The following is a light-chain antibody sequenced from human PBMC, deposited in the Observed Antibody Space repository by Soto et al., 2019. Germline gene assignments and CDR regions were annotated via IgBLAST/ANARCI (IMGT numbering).Light chain of an antibody. CDR2: DAS. J-gene: IGKJ1*01. CDR1: QRIANW. CDR3: HRSTT. V-gene: IGKV1-5*01. Sequence: DIQMTQSPSTLSASVGDRVTITCRTSQRIANWFAWYQQKPGKAPKRLIYDASTLESGVPSRFSCSGSGTESTLTISSLKQDDFATYFCHRSTTFGLATKVEIK.